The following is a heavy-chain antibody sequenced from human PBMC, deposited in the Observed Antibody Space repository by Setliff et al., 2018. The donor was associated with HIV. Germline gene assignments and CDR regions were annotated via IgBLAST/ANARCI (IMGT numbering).Heavy chain of an antibody. CDR1: GGSIGTYY. CDR2: GYYGVTT. V-gene: IGHV4-59*01. Sequence: PSESLSLTCPVAGGSIGTYYWGWIRQPPGKGLEWMGCGYYGVTTSYNPSLKSRVTISVDTSKNQSTLKLTSVTAADSAVYYCACAGQAAEGYNWFDPWGQGTLVTVSS. J-gene: IGHJ5*02. CDR3: ACAGQAAEGYNWFDP. D-gene: IGHD6-13*01.